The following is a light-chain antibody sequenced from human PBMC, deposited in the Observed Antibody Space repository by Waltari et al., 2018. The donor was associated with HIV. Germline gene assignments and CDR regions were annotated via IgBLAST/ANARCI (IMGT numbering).Light chain of an antibody. CDR2: EDK. V-gene: IGLV6-57*03. CDR1: SGSIASNY. Sequence: NFMLTQPHSVSESPGKTVTISCTRSSGSIASNYVQWDQQRAGSAPATVIYEDKQRPSGVPERVSGCSDSASNSAYLPISGLKTEDEAGYYCQSYDSTNRVVGGGTKLTVL. CDR3: QSYDSTNRV. J-gene: IGLJ3*02.